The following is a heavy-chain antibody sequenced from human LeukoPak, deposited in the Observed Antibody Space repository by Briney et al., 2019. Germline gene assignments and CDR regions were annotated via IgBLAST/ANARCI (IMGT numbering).Heavy chain of an antibody. V-gene: IGHV3-30*02. CDR3: AKPMIGKGGPFDY. Sequence: GGSLRLSCLASGITFSNYGMHWVRQPPCKGLEWVAFIRYDGNNKYYADSEKGRFTISRDNSRDTLYLQMNNLRIEDTAVYYCAKPMIGKGGPFDYWGQGTLVTVSS. CDR2: IRYDGNNK. CDR1: GITFSNYG. D-gene: IGHD3-10*02. J-gene: IGHJ4*02.